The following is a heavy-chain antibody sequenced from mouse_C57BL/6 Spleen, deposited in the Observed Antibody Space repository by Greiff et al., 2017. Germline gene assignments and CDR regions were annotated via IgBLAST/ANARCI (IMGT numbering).Heavy chain of an antibody. CDR2: FYPGSGSI. V-gene: IGHV1-62-2*01. CDR1: GYTFTEYT. Sequence: QVHVKQSGAELVKPGASVKLSCKASGYTFTEYTIHWVKQRSGQGLEWIGWFYPGSGSIKYNEKFKDKATLTADKSSSTVYMELSRLTSEDSAVYFCARHEDHLLSQYYFDYWGQGTTLTVSS. D-gene: IGHD2-1*01. J-gene: IGHJ2*01. CDR3: ARHEDHLLSQYYFDY.